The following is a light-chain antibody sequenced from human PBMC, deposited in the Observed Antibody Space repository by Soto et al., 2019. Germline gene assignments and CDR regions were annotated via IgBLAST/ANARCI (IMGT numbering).Light chain of an antibody. CDR3: HQYNTWPYT. J-gene: IGKJ2*01. V-gene: IGKV3-15*01. CDR2: DAS. Sequence: EIVITQSPATLSVYPGERATLSCRASQSVSSNLAWYQQKPGQAPRLLIYDASTRAPGFPARFSGSGSGTEFTLTISSLQSEDFAVYYCHQYNTWPYTFGQGTKVDIK. CDR1: QSVSSN.